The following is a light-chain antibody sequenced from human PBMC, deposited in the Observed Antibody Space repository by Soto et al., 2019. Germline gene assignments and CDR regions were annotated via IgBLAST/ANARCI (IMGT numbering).Light chain of an antibody. CDR3: QQYNSYSVT. CDR2: KAS. J-gene: IGKJ1*01. CDR1: QTIGSW. V-gene: IGKV1-5*03. Sequence: DIQMTQSPSSLSASVGDRVTITCRASQTIGSWLAWYQQKPREAPKLLIYKASILESGVPSRFSGSGSGTEFTLTISSLQPDDFATYYCQQYNSYSVTFGQGTKVDIK.